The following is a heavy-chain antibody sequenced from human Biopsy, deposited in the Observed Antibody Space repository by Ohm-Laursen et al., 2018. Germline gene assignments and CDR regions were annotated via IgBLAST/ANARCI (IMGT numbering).Heavy chain of an antibody. D-gene: IGHD2-2*01. CDR3: ARDVKRYCSGTSCYSGYFGMDV. CDR2: VYYSGTT. V-gene: IGHV4-59*11. Sequence: SETLSLTWAVSGGSFTGHYWTWIRQPPGKGLEWIGDVYYSGTTNYNPSLKSRLTISVDTSKNQFSLNLNSVTAADTAVYFCARDVKRYCSGTSCYSGYFGMDVWGQGTTVTVS. CDR1: GGSFTGHY. J-gene: IGHJ6*02.